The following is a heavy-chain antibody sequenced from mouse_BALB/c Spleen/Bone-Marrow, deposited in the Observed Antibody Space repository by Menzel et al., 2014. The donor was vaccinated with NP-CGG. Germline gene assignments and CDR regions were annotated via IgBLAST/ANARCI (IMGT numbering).Heavy chain of an antibody. CDR3: ARTYGDSPYFYGMDY. D-gene: IGHD2-13*01. J-gene: IGHJ4*01. CDR1: GYTFTSYW. V-gene: IGHV1S81*02. Sequence: VQLQQSGAELVKPGTSVKLSCKTSGYTFTSYWMHWVKQRPGQGLEWIGEINPSNGRTNYNEKFKNKATLTVDKSSSTAYMQLGSLTSEDSAVYFCARTYGDSPYFYGMDYWGQGTSVTVSS. CDR2: INPSNGRT.